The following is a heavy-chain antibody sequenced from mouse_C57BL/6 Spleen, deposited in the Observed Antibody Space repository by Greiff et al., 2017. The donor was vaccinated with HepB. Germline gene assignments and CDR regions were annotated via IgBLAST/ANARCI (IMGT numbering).Heavy chain of an antibody. CDR1: GFTFSDYY. CDR3: ARVITTRYFDV. V-gene: IGHV5-12*01. Sequence: EVKLVESGGGLVQPGGSLKLSCAASGFTFSDYYMYWVRQTPEKRLEWVAYISNGGGSTYYPDTVKGRFTISRDNAKNTLYLQMSRLKSEDTAMYYCARVITTRYFDVWGTGTTVTVSS. CDR2: ISNGGGST. D-gene: IGHD1-1*01. J-gene: IGHJ1*03.